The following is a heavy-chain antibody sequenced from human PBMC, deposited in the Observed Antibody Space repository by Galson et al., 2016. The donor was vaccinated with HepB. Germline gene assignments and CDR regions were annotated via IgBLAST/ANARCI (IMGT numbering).Heavy chain of an antibody. CDR3: ARGDIVGAIFDY. D-gene: IGHD1-26*01. V-gene: IGHV3-21*01. J-gene: IGHJ4*02. Sequence: SLRLSCAASGFTFSSYSMNWVRQAPGKGLEWVSSISSSSYIYYADSVKGRFTISRDNAKNSLYPQMNSLRAEDTAVYYCARGDIVGAIFDYWGQGTLVTVSS. CDR1: GFTFSSYS. CDR2: ISSSSYI.